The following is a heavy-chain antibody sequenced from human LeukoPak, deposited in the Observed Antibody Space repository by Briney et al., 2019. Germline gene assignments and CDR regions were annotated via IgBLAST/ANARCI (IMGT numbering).Heavy chain of an antibody. Sequence: PSETLSLTCTVYGGSISSYYWSWIRQPAGKGLEWIGRVYTSGSTKYNPSLKSRVTMSVDTSKNQFSLKLSSVTAADTAVYYCARDRKYYYDSSGYYPNHDAFDIWGQGTMVTASS. CDR3: ARDRKYYYDSSGYYPNHDAFDI. CDR1: GGSISSYY. D-gene: IGHD3-22*01. CDR2: VYTSGST. V-gene: IGHV4-4*07. J-gene: IGHJ3*02.